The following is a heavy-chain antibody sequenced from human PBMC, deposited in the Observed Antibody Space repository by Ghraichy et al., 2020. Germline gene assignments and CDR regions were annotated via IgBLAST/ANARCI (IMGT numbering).Heavy chain of an antibody. J-gene: IGHJ4*02. CDR1: GFSFSNYG. CDR2: IRYNGSDK. CDR3: AKDADYGGNSGSFDS. V-gene: IGHV3-30*02. Sequence: GGSLRLSCTASGFSFSNYGMHWVRQAPGKGLEWVAFIRYNGSDKYYADSVKGRFTISRDSSKNTLYLQMNSLRAEDMAVYFCAKDADYGGNSGSFDSWGQGTLVTVSS. D-gene: IGHD4-23*01.